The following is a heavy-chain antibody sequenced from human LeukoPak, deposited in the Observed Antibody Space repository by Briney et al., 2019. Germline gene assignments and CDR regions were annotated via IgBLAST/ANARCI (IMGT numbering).Heavy chain of an antibody. V-gene: IGHV1-2*04. D-gene: IGHD6-19*01. CDR2: INPNSGGT. J-gene: IGHJ4*02. Sequence: ALVKVSCKASGYTFTGYYMHWVRQAPGQGLEWMGWINPNSGGTNYAQKFQGWVTMTRDTSISTAYMELSRLRSDDTAVYYCARDASGWYGEPNFDYWGQGTLVTVSS. CDR1: GYTFTGYY. CDR3: ARDASGWYGEPNFDY.